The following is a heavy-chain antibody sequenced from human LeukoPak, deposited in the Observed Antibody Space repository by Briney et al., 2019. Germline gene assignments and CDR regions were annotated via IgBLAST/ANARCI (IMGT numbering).Heavy chain of an antibody. D-gene: IGHD1-26*01. CDR2: INPNSGGT. CDR1: GYTFTGYY. J-gene: IGHJ4*02. V-gene: IGHV1-2*02. CDR3: ARGWELLGGVIDY. Sequence: GASVKVSCKASGYTFTGYYMHWVRQAPGQGLEWMGWINPNSGGTNYAQKFQGRVTMTRDTSISTAYMELSRLRSDDTAVYYCARGWELLGGVIDYWGQGTLVTVSS.